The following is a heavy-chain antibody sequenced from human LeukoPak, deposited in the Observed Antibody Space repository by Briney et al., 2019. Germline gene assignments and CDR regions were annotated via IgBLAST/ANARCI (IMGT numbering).Heavy chain of an antibody. CDR1: GFTVSSNY. CDR2: IYSGGST. J-gene: IGHJ4*02. CDR3: ARDYSNYGFDY. D-gene: IGHD4-11*01. V-gene: IGHV3-66*01. Sequence: PEGSLRLSCAASGFTVSSNYMSWVRQAPGKGLEWVSVIYSGGSTYYADSVKGRFTISRDNSKNTLYLQMNSLRAEDTAVYYCARDYSNYGFDYWGQGTLVTVSS.